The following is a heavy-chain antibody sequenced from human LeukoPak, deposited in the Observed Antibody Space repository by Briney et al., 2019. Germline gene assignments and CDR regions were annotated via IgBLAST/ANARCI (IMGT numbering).Heavy chain of an antibody. CDR3: ARARGGGGGYCSSTSCYSFDY. CDR2: IYPGDSDT. Sequence: GESLKISCKGSGYSFTSYWIGWVRQMPGKGLEWMGIIYPGDSDTRYSPSFQGQVTISADKSISTAYLQWSSLKASDTAMYYCARARGGGGGYCSSTSCYSFDYWGQGTLVTVSS. V-gene: IGHV5-51*01. J-gene: IGHJ4*02. D-gene: IGHD2-2*01. CDR1: GYSFTSYW.